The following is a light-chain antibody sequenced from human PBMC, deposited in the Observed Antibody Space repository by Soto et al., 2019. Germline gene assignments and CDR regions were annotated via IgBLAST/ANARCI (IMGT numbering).Light chain of an antibody. Sequence: EIVLTQSPGTLSLSPGERATLSCRASQSVSSNYLAWYQQKPGQAPRLLIYCASSRDTGIPDRFSGSGSGTDFTLTIRRLEPEDFAVYYCQQYGSSYPWTFGQGTKVDIK. CDR2: CAS. CDR3: QQYGSSYPWT. CDR1: QSVSSNY. J-gene: IGKJ1*01. V-gene: IGKV3-20*01.